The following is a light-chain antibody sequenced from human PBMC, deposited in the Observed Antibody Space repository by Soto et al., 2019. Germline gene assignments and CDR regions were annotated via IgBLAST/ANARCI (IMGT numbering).Light chain of an antibody. Sequence: QPVLTQPASVSGSPGQSITISCTGTSSDIGGYNFVSWYLHHPGRAPKLMIYDVTDRPSGVSNRFSGSKSGSTASLTISGLHPEDEADYYCSSYSSSSAPYVFGSGTKLTVL. CDR3: SSYSSSSAPYV. CDR1: SSDIGGYNF. CDR2: DVT. V-gene: IGLV2-14*03. J-gene: IGLJ1*01.